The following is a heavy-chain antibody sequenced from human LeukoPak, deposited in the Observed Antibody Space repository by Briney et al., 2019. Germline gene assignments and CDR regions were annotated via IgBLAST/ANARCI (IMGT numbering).Heavy chain of an antibody. CDR3: ARDRTRYCSSTSCLYMDV. V-gene: IGHV1-69*05. D-gene: IGHD2-2*01. CDR2: IIPIFGTA. J-gene: IGHJ6*03. CDR1: GGTFSSYA. Sequence: SVKVSCKASGGTFSSYAISWVRQAPGQGLEWMGRIIPIFGTANYAQKFQGRVTITTDESTSTAYMELSSLRSEDTAVYYCARDRTRYCSSTSCLYMDVWGKGTTVTVSS.